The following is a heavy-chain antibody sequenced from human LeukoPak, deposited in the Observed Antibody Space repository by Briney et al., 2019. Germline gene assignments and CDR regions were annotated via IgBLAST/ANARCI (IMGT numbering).Heavy chain of an antibody. CDR3: ARVGLGGSYWMGNDY. CDR2: INPKSGDP. V-gene: IGHV1-2*02. J-gene: IGHJ4*02. D-gene: IGHD1-26*01. CDR1: GYTFTDNY. Sequence: EASVKVSCKASGYTFTDNYVHWMRQAPGQGLEWMAWINPKSGDPNYAQKFQGRVTVTRDTSISTAYMELSRLRSDDTAVYYCARVGLGGSYWMGNDYWGQGTLVTVSS.